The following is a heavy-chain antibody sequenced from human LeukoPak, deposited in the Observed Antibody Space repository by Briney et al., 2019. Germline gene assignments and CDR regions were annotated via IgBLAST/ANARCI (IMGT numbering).Heavy chain of an antibody. CDR3: AKDLSERPTVVKGLDY. V-gene: IGHV3-30*02. D-gene: IGHD4-23*01. Sequence: PGGSLRLSCAASGFAFSSYGMHWVRQAPGKGLEWVAFIRYDGSNKYYADSVKGRFTISRDNSKNTLYLQMNSLRAEDTAVYYCAKDLSERPTVVKGLDYWGQGTLVTVSS. CDR2: IRYDGSNK. J-gene: IGHJ4*02. CDR1: GFAFSSYG.